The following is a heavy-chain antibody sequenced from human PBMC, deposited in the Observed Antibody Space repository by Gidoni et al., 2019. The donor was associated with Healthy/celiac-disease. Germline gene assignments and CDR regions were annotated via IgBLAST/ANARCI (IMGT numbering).Heavy chain of an antibody. CDR3: ARERRIAAAGRHQRNWFDP. CDR1: GYTFTSYA. CDR2: INTNTGTP. D-gene: IGHD6-13*01. J-gene: IGHJ5*02. V-gene: IGHV7-4-1*02. Sequence: QVQLVQSGSELKKPGASVKVSCKASGYTFTSYAMNWVRQAPGQGLEWMGWINTNTGTPTYAQGFTGRFVFSLDTSVSTAYLQISSLKAEDTAVYYCARERRIAAAGRHQRNWFDPWGQGTLVTVSS.